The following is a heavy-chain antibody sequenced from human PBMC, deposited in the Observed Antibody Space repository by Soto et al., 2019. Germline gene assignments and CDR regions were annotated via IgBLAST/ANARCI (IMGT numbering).Heavy chain of an antibody. CDR2: IIPIFGTA. V-gene: IGHV1-69*14. D-gene: IGHD3-22*01. J-gene: IGHJ2*01. Sequence: QVQLVQSGAEVKKPGSSVKVSCKASGGTFSSYAISWVRQAPGQGLEWMGAIIPIFGTANYAKKFQGRVTIRAEKSTGTAYMPLRSPRSADTAVYYCARERIGTMIVVVTSGFGLWGRGNLVTVSS. CDR3: ARERIGTMIVVVTSGFGL. CDR1: GGTFSSYA.